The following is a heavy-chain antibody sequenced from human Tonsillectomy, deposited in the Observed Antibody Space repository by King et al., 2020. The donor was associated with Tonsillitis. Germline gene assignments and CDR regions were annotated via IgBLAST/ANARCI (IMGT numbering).Heavy chain of an antibody. Sequence: QLQESGPGLVKPSETLSLTCAVSGYSISSGYYWGWVRQSPGRGLEWIGTIYRSGDTYYNPSLKSRLIISVDTSKNQYSLNLTSVTAADTAVYYCARDRGAILTGYYPRGWFDTWGQGSLVTVAS. CDR2: IYRSGDT. D-gene: IGHD3-9*01. CDR3: ARDRGAILTGYYPRGWFDT. V-gene: IGHV4-38-2*02. J-gene: IGHJ5*02. CDR1: GYSISSGYY.